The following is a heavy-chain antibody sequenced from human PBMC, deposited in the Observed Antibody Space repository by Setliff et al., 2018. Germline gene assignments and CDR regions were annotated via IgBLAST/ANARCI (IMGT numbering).Heavy chain of an antibody. J-gene: IGHJ4*02. Sequence: GSLRLSCAASGFTFSSYGMHWVRQAPGKGLEWVAVIWYDGSNRYYADSVKGRFTISRDNSKNTLYLQMNSLRAEDTAVYYCAKDQHYYGSGSYYTYDYWGQGTLVTVSS. D-gene: IGHD3-10*01. CDR2: IWYDGSNR. CDR3: AKDQHYYGSGSYYTYDY. V-gene: IGHV3-33*06. CDR1: GFTFSSYG.